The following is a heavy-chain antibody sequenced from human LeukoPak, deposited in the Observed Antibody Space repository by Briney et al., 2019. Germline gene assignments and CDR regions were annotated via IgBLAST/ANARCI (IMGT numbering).Heavy chain of an antibody. J-gene: IGHJ4*02. CDR2: IIPNSGGT. D-gene: IGHD3-22*01. Sequence: ASVKVSCKASGYTFTDYYMHWVRQAPGQGLEWMGWIIPNSGGTNYAQRFQGRVTMTRDTSISTAYMELSRLTSDDTAVYYCARVHISGYSRYLYYFDYWGQGTLVTVSS. CDR3: ARVHISGYSRYLYYFDY. CDR1: GYTFTDYY. V-gene: IGHV1-2*02.